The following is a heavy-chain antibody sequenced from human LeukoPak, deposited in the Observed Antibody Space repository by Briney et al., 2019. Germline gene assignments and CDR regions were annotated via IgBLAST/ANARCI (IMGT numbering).Heavy chain of an antibody. CDR3: LTMPPRY. CDR2: IRYDGTIK. Sequence: GGSLRLSCAASGFTFSNFGMNWVRQAPGKGLEWVTFIRYDGTIKHYADSVKGRFAISRDNAKNSLYLQMNSLRAEDTAVYYCLTMPPRYWGQGTLVTVSS. V-gene: IGHV3-30*02. J-gene: IGHJ4*02. CDR1: GFTFSNFG. D-gene: IGHD2/OR15-2a*01.